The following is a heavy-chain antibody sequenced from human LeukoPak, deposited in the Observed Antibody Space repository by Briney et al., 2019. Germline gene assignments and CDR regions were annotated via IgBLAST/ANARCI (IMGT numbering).Heavy chain of an antibody. CDR3: ARLWTDYYDSSGYYYDDY. J-gene: IGHJ4*02. Sequence: GGSLRLSCAASGFTFSSYWMSWVRQAPGKGLEWVANIKQDGSEKYYVGSVKGRFTISRDNAKNSLYLQMNSLRAEDTAVYYCARLWTDYYDSSGYYYDDYWGQGTLVTVSS. CDR2: IKQDGSEK. V-gene: IGHV3-7*01. D-gene: IGHD3-22*01. CDR1: GFTFSSYW.